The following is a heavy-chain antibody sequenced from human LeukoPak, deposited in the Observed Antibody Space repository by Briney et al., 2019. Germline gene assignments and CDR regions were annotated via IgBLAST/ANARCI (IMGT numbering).Heavy chain of an antibody. CDR3: ARTVAGYWYFDL. CDR1: GGSISHYF. J-gene: IGHJ2*01. D-gene: IGHD6-19*01. CDR2: IYYSGST. V-gene: IGHV4-59*08. Sequence: PSETLSLTCTVSGGSISHYFWSWIRQPPGKALEWIGYIYYSGSTNYNPSLKSRVTISVDTSKNQFSLKLSSVTAADTAVYYCARTVAGYWYFDLWGRGTLVTVSS.